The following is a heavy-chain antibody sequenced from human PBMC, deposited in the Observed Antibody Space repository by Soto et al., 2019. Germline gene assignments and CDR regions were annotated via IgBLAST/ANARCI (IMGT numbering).Heavy chain of an antibody. CDR1: GDSVSSNTAS. CDR2: TYFRSKWYN. Sequence: SQTLSLTCAISGDSVSSNTASWDWIRQSPSRGLEWLGRTYFRSKWYNDYAVSVKSRIIINPDTSNNQFSLQLNSVTPEDTAVYFCAKGDNLGPKTGYAFDPWGQGIMVTVSS. J-gene: IGHJ5*02. D-gene: IGHD5-12*01. CDR3: AKGDNLGPKTGYAFDP. V-gene: IGHV6-1*01.